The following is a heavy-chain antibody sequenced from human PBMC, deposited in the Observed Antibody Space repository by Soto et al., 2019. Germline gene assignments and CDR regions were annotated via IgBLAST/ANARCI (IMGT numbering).Heavy chain of an antibody. CDR1: GFTFSSYG. CDR3: ASDFWSGYYIGEDYYYLDV. J-gene: IGHJ6*03. V-gene: IGHV3-23*01. CDR2: ISGTGGST. D-gene: IGHD3-3*01. Sequence: GGSLRLSCAGSGFTFSSYGMSWVRQAPGKGLEWVSDISGTGGSTYYADSVKGRFTISRDNSKNTLYLQMNSLRGEDTALYYCASDFWSGYYIGEDYYYLDVWGKGTTVTVSS.